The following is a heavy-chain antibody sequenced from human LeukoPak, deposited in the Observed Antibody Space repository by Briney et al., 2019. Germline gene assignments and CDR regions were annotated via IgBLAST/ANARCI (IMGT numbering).Heavy chain of an antibody. V-gene: IGHV3-7*05. CDR2: LKQDGSEK. CDR1: GFTFSSYG. Sequence: GSLRLSCAASGFTFSSYGMHWVRQAPGKGLEWVASLKQDGSEKYYVDSVKGRFTISRDNAKNSLSLQMNSLRAEDTAVYYCARWVSGWDVWGQGTTVTVSS. CDR3: ARWVSGWDV. J-gene: IGHJ6*02.